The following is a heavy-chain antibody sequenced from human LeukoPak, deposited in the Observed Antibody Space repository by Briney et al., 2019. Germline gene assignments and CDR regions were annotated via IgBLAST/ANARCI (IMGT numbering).Heavy chain of an antibody. CDR1: GYTFTSYY. CDR2: INPSGGST. CDR3: ARDFQYDFWSGYHSY. V-gene: IGHV1-46*01. J-gene: IGHJ4*02. Sequence: ASVKVSCKASGYTFTSYYMHWVRQAPGQGLEWMGLINPSGGSTSYAQKFQGRVTMTRDTSTSTVYMELSSLRSEDTAVYYCARDFQYDFWSGYHSYWGQGTLVTVSS. D-gene: IGHD3-3*01.